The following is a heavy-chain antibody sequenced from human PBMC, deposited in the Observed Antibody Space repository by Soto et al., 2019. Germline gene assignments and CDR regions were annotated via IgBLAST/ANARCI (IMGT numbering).Heavy chain of an antibody. CDR3: ARDIVVVVAANLYYYYGMDV. J-gene: IGHJ6*02. CDR2: IKQDGSEK. D-gene: IGHD2-15*01. V-gene: IGHV3-7*05. CDR1: GFTFSSYW. Sequence: GGSLRLSCAASGFTFSSYWMSWVRQAPGKGLEWVANIKQDGSEKYYVDSVKGRFTISRDNAKNSLYLQMNSLRAEDTAVYYCARDIVVVVAANLYYYYGMDVWGQGTTVTVSS.